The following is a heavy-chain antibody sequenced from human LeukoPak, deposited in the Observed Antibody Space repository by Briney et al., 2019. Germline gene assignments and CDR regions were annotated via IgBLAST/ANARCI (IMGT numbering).Heavy chain of an antibody. CDR2: IRRRAYGGAA. V-gene: IGHV3-49*04. CDR1: GFAFDEFA. J-gene: IGHJ4*02. CDR3: SNNGLVDFDY. Sequence: PGGSLRLSCTTSGFAFDEFAMSWVRQPAGKGLEWVGFIRRRAYGGAAEYAASVKGRFIISRDDSTGIAYLQMNSLKTEDTAVYYCSNNGLVDFDYWGQGSRVIVSP. D-gene: IGHD1/OR15-1a*01.